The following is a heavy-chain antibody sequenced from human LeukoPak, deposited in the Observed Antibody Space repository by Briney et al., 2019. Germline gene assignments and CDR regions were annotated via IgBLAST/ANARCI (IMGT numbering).Heavy chain of an antibody. J-gene: IGHJ4*02. CDR3: ARHAGSGNYLGATDY. D-gene: IGHD1-26*01. CDR2: IYYSGRT. CDR1: GGSISSSIYY. V-gene: IGHV4-39*01. Sequence: PSETLSLTCAVSGGSISSSIYYWGWIRQPPGKGLEWIGNIYYSGRTYYNPSLKSRVTISVDTSKNQFSLKLSSVTAADTALYYCARHAGSGNYLGATDYWGQGTLVTVSS.